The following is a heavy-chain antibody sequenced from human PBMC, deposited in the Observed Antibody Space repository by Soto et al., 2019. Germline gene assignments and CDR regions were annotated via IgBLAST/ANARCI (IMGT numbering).Heavy chain of an antibody. CDR3: ARGSGWFGVRYYFDY. CDR2: VYNSGST. D-gene: IGHD3-10*01. J-gene: IGHJ4*02. V-gene: IGHV4-59*01. Sequence: PSXTLSLTCTVSGGSITSYNCSWLHQPPGKALEWIGYVYNSGSTNYNPSLKSRVTISVDTSKNQFSLKVNSVTADDTAVYYCARGSGWFGVRYYFDYWGQGTLVTVSS. CDR1: GGSITSYN.